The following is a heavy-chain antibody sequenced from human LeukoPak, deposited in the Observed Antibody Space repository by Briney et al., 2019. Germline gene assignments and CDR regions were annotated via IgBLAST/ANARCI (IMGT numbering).Heavy chain of an antibody. D-gene: IGHD5-12*01. CDR2: ISSSSSYI. Sequence: GGSLRLSCAASGFTFSSYSMNWVRQAPGKGLEWVSSISSSSSYIYYADSVKGRFTISRDNARNSLSLQMNSLRAEDTAVYYCAREGGYDLHFDYWGQGTLVTVSS. J-gene: IGHJ4*02. V-gene: IGHV3-21*01. CDR1: GFTFSSYS. CDR3: AREGGYDLHFDY.